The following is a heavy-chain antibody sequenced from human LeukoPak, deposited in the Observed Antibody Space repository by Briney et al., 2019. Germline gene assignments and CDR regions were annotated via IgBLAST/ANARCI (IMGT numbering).Heavy chain of an antibody. V-gene: IGHV3-11*04. CDR3: ARRGYYDFLTGYYPEPLYYFDY. D-gene: IGHD3/OR15-3a*01. CDR2: ISSSGSTI. Sequence: GGSLRLSCAASGFTFSDYYMSWIRQAPGKGLGWVSYISSSGSTIYYADSVKGRFTISRDNAKNSLYLQMNSLRAEDTAVYYCARRGYYDFLTGYYPEPLYYFDYWGQETLVTFSS. CDR1: GFTFSDYY. J-gene: IGHJ4*02.